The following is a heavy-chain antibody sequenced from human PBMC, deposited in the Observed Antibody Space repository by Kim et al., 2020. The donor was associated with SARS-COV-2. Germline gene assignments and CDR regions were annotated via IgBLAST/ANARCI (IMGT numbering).Heavy chain of an antibody. Sequence: GGSLRLSCAASGFSFSSYPMSWVRQSLGKGLEWVSSLSETGESTSYADSVKGRFTISRDNPKNTLSLQMSSLRAEDSAVYYCATRYKFAYVSWGQGTLVT. CDR2: LSETGEST. CDR3: ATRYKFAYVS. D-gene: IGHD3-16*01. V-gene: IGHV3-23*01. J-gene: IGHJ4*02. CDR1: GFSFSSYP.